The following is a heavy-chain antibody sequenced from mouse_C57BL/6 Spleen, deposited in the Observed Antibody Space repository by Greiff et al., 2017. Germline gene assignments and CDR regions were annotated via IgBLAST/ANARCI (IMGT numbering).Heavy chain of an antibody. V-gene: IGHV1-26*01. CDR1: GYTFTDYY. CDR3: ARNLLYDYDPYWYCGV. J-gene: IGHJ1*03. Sequence: VQLKQSGPELVKPGASVKISCKASGYTFTDYYMNWVKQSHGKSLEWIGDINPNNGGTSYNQKFKGKATLTVDKSSSTAYMELRSLTSEDSAVYYCARNLLYDYDPYWYCGVWGTGTTVTVSS. CDR2: INPNNGGT. D-gene: IGHD2-4*01.